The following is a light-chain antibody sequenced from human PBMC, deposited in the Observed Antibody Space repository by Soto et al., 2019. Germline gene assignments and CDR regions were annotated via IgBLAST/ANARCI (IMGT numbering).Light chain of an antibody. CDR1: QDISNY. CDR3: QQYDNLPWT. CDR2: DAS. Sequence: DIPMTQSPSSLSASVGDRVTITCQASQDISNYLNWHQQKPGKAPKLLIYDASNLETGVPSRFSGSGSGTDFTFTISSLQPEDIATYYCQQYDNLPWTFGQGTKVEIK. J-gene: IGKJ1*01. V-gene: IGKV1-33*01.